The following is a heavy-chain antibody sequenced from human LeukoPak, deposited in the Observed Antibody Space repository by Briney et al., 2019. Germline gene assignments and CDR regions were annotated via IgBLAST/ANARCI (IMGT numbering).Heavy chain of an antibody. CDR2: ISAYNGDT. Sequence: GASVTVSCKASGYTFTMYGITWVRQAPGQGLEWMGWISAYNGDTKYAQKLQGRVTMTTDTSTSTAYMELRSLRSDDTAVYYCARDPSNSSGWYIFFDFWGQGTLVAVSS. CDR3: ARDPSNSSGWYIFFDF. CDR1: GYTFTMYG. D-gene: IGHD6-19*01. V-gene: IGHV1-18*01. J-gene: IGHJ4*02.